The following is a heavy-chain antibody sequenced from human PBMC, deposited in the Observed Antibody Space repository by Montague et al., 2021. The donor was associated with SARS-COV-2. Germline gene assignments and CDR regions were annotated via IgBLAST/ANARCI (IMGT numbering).Heavy chain of an antibody. CDR3: ARLLRSCSNGVCRTYYYYAVDV. Sequence: SETLSLTCTVSGGSISGYYWSWIRQSPGKGLEWIGYIYYSGSTKYNPFLESRVTVSVDRSKNQVSLKLSSVTPADTAVHYCARLLRSCSNGVCRTYYYYAVDVWGQGTTVTVSS. V-gene: IGHV4-59*01. CDR2: IYYSGST. J-gene: IGHJ6*02. CDR1: GGSISGYY. D-gene: IGHD2-8*01.